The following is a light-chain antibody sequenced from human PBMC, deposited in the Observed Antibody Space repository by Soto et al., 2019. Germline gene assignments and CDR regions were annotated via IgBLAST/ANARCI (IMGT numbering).Light chain of an antibody. V-gene: IGLV2-14*03. Sequence: QSALTQPASVSGSPGQSITISCTGTSSDVGDYDYVSWYQQHPGKAPRLMIYDVSNRPSGVSNRFSGSKSGNTASLTISGVHAEDEADYHCSSYTSSATLVFGTGTKLTVL. CDR2: DVS. CDR3: SSYTSSATLV. J-gene: IGLJ1*01. CDR1: SSDVGDYDY.